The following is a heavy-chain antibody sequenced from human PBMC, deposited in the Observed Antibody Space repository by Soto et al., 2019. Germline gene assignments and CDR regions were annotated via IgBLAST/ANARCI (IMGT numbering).Heavy chain of an antibody. V-gene: IGHV3-74*01. D-gene: IGHD3-3*01. CDR1: GFTFSSYW. Sequence: PGGSLRLSCAASGFTFSSYWMHWVRQAPGKGLVWVSRINSDGSSTSYADSVKGRFTISRDNAKNTLYLQMNSLRAEDTAVYYCAKGKLEWLLWYYYYYYMDVWGKGTTVNVSS. J-gene: IGHJ6*03. CDR3: AKGKLEWLLWYYYYYYMDV. CDR2: INSDGSST.